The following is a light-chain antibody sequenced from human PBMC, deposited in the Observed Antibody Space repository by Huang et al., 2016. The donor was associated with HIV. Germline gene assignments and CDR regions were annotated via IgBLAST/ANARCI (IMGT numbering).Light chain of an antibody. Sequence: DIQMTQSPSTLSASGGDRVIITCRASQSLGNWFAWFQQKPGRAPKLLNYEASNLQNGVTSSFSDSGSGTVFTLTIDDLQPEDYSTYYCQKYNTPPYRFGEGTKVDIK. CDR1: QSLGNW. CDR3: QKYNTPPYR. V-gene: IGKV1-5*01. J-gene: IGKJ2*03. CDR2: EAS.